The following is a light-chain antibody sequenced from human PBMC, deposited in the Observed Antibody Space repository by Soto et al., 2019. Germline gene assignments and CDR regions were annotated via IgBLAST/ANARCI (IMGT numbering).Light chain of an antibody. CDR1: QRISSN. J-gene: IGKJ2*01. CDR2: GAS. V-gene: IGKV3-15*01. CDR3: QQYNIWPPYT. Sequence: EIVMTQSPATLSVSPGERATLYCKASQRISSNLAWYQKKPVQPPRLLIYGASTRASGIPARFSGSGSGTEFTLTISGLQSEDFALYYCQQYNIWPPYTFGQGTKLEIK.